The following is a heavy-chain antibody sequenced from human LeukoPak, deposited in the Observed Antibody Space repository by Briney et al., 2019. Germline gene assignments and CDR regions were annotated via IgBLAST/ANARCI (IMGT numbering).Heavy chain of an antibody. D-gene: IGHD1-26*01. CDR3: ARVGGTNYYYYGMDV. V-gene: IGHV4-59*01. CDR1: RGSISNYY. CDR2: IYYSGST. Sequence: SETLSLTCTVSRGSISNYYWSWIRQPPGKGLEWIGYIYYSGSTNYNPSLKSRVTISVDTSKNQFSLKLSSVTAADTAVYYCARVGGTNYYYYGMDVWGQGTTVTVSS. J-gene: IGHJ6*02.